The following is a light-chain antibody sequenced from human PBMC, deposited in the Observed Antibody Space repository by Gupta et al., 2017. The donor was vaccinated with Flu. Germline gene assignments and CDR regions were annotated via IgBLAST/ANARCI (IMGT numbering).Light chain of an antibody. V-gene: IGLV1-44*01. CDR1: NSNIGSNT. CDR2: SDN. J-gene: IGLJ3*02. CDR3: AAWNDNLNAGM. Sequence: QSVATLPPSASVAPGQRVTISCAGSNSNIGSNTVSWYRQLPGAAPKLLIYSDNQRPSRVPGLFTGSKSGTSASLGIRGLQSEDEADYYCAAWNDNLNAGMFGGGTKLTVL.